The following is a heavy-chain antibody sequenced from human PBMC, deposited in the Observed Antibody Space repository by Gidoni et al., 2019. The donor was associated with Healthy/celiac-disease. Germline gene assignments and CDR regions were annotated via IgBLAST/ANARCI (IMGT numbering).Heavy chain of an antibody. Sequence: QLQLQESGPGLVKPSDTLSLTCTVSGGSISSSSYYWGWIRQPPGKGLEWIGSIYYSGSTYYNPSLKSRVTISVDTSKNQFSLKLSSVTAADTAVYYCARRRGSQSYYYGMDVWGQGTTVTVSS. D-gene: IGHD1-26*01. V-gene: IGHV4-39*01. CDR1: GGSISSSSYY. CDR3: ARRRGSQSYYYGMDV. CDR2: IYYSGST. J-gene: IGHJ6*02.